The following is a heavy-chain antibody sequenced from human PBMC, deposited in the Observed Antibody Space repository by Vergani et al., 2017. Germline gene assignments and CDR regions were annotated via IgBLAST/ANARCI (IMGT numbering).Heavy chain of an antibody. Sequence: QLQLQESCPGLVKPSETLSLTCTVPGGPISSSSYYWGWIRQPPGKGLEWIGSIYYSGSTYYNPSLKSRVTISVDTSKNQFSLKLSSVTAADTAVYCCARRGSHPYNWFDPWGQGTLVTVSS. J-gene: IGHJ5*02. V-gene: IGHV4-39*01. CDR2: IYYSGST. CDR1: GGPISSSSYY. CDR3: ARRGSHPYNWFDP. D-gene: IGHD1-26*01.